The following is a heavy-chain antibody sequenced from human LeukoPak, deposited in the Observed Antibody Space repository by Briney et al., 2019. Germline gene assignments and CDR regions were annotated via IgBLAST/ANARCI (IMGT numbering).Heavy chain of an antibody. CDR2: INAGNGNA. J-gene: IGHJ4*02. Sequence: ASVKVSCKASGYTFTSYAMHWVRQAPGQRLEWMGWINAGNGNAKYSQEFQGRVTITRDTSASTAYMELGSLRSEDTAVYYCARVSHYGDYALDYWGQGTLVTVSS. CDR1: GYTFTSYA. D-gene: IGHD4-17*01. V-gene: IGHV1-3*03. CDR3: ARVSHYGDYALDY.